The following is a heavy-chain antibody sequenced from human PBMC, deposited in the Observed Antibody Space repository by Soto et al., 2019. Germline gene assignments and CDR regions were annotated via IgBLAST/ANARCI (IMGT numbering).Heavy chain of an antibody. Sequence: SVKVSCKASGGTFSSYAISWVRQAPGQGLEWMGGIIPIFGTANYAQKFQGRVTITADESTSTAYMELSSLRSEDTAVYFCARARRITILGVDYYYYGMDVWGQGTTVTVSS. CDR1: GGTFSSYA. CDR3: ARARRITILGVDYYYYGMDV. D-gene: IGHD3-3*01. V-gene: IGHV1-69*13. J-gene: IGHJ6*02. CDR2: IIPIFGTA.